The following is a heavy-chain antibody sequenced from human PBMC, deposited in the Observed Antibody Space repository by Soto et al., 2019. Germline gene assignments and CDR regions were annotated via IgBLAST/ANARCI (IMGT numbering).Heavy chain of an antibody. J-gene: IGHJ4*02. CDR1: GGSISSYY. CDR3: ARAAYYDSSGYYHTNFDY. CDR2: IYYSGST. Sequence: ETLSLTCTVSGGSISSYYWSWIRQPPGKGLEWIGYIYYSGSTNYNPSLKSRVTISVDTSKNQFSLKLSSVTAADTAVYYCARAAYYDSSGYYHTNFDYWGQGTLVTVSS. V-gene: IGHV4-59*01. D-gene: IGHD3-22*01.